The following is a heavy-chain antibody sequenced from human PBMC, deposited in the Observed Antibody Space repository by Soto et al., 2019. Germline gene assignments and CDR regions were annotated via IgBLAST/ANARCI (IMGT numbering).Heavy chain of an antibody. V-gene: IGHV5-10-1*03. Sequence: VRLVQSGTEVKKPGESLRNSCKASGYTFTTFWISWVRQLPGKGLEWMGRIDPSDSYTSYSPSFQGHVTISVDKSISTAYLQWGSLTASDTAIYYCARIYCTTTTCDSWFDSWGQGTLVTVSS. J-gene: IGHJ5*01. CDR1: GYTFTTFW. CDR2: IDPSDSYT. CDR3: ARIYCTTTTCDSWFDS. D-gene: IGHD2-2*01.